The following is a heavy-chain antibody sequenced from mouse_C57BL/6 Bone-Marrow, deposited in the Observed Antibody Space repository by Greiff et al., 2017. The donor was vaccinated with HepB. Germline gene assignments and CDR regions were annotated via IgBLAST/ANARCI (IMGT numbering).Heavy chain of an antibody. CDR3: ARLRPFYYFDY. Sequence: VQLQQSGAELVKPGASVKLSCKASGYTFTSYWMQWVKQRPGQGLEWIGEIDPSDSYTNYNQKFKGKATLTVDTSSSTAYMQLSSLTSEDSAVYYCARLRPFYYFDYWGQGTTLTVSS. CDR1: GYTFTSYW. J-gene: IGHJ2*01. D-gene: IGHD2-12*01. CDR2: IDPSDSYT. V-gene: IGHV1-50*01.